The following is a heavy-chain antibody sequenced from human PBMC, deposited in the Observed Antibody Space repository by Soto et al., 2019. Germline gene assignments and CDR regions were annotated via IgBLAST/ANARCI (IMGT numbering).Heavy chain of an antibody. Sequence: GGSLRLSCAASGFTFSSYGMHWVRQAPGKGLEWVAVIWYDGSNKYYADSVKGRFTISRDNSKNTLYLQMNSLRAEDTAVYYCARGYSSSWFDYWGQGTLVTVS. CDR1: GFTFSSYG. V-gene: IGHV3-33*01. J-gene: IGHJ4*02. D-gene: IGHD6-13*01. CDR3: ARGYSSSWFDY. CDR2: IWYDGSNK.